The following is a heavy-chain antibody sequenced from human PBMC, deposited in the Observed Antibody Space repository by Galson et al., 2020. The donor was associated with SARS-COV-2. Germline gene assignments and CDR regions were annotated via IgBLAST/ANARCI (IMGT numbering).Heavy chain of an antibody. V-gene: IGHV3-30*18. D-gene: IGHD3-10*01. CDR2: ISYDGSNK. Sequence: QLGESLKISCAASGFTFSSYGMHWVRQAPGKGLEWVAVISYDGSNKYYADSVKGRFTISRDNSKNTLYLQMNSLRAEDTAVYYCAKDLALWFGELSDYWGQGTLVTVSS. CDR1: GFTFSSYG. J-gene: IGHJ4*02. CDR3: AKDLALWFGELSDY.